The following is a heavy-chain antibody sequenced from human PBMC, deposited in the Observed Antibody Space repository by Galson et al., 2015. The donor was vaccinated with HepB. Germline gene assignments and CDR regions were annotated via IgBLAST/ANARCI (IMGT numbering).Heavy chain of an antibody. CDR3: ARVGSGYSYGPFDY. Sequence: SLRLSCAASGFTLSSYSMNWVRQAPGKGLEWVSYISSSSSTIYYADSVKGRFTISRDNAKNSLYLQMNSLRDEDTAVYYCARVGSGYSYGPFDYWGQGTLVTVSS. V-gene: IGHV3-48*02. CDR2: ISSSSSTI. CDR1: GFTLSSYS. D-gene: IGHD5-18*01. J-gene: IGHJ4*02.